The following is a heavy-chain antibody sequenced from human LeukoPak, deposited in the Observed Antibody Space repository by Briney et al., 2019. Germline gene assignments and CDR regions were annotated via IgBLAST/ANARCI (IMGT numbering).Heavy chain of an antibody. J-gene: IGHJ4*02. CDR3: ARERSSSPEY. Sequence: GGSLRLSCAASGFTFSSYSMNWVRQAPGKGLEWVSSISSSTYIYYADSVKGRFAISRDNAKNSLYLQMNSLTAEDTAVYYCARERSSSPEYWGQGTLVTVSS. CDR2: ISSSTYI. V-gene: IGHV3-21*01. CDR1: GFTFSSYS. D-gene: IGHD6-13*01.